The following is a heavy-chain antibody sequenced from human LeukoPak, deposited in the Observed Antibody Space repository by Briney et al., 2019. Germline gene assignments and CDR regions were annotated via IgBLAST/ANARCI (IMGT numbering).Heavy chain of an antibody. D-gene: IGHD2-15*01. J-gene: IGHJ4*02. Sequence: AXVKVSCKASGYTFTGYYMHWVRQAPGQGLEWMGWINPNSGGTNYAQKFQGRVTMTRETSISTAYMELSRLRSDDTAVYYCARVLTISDFDYWGQGTLVTVSS. CDR3: ARVLTISDFDY. CDR2: INPNSGGT. CDR1: GYTFTGYY. V-gene: IGHV1-2*02.